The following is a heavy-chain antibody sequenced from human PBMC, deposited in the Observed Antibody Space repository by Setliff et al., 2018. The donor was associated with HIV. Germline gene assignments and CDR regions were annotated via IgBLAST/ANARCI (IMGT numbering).Heavy chain of an antibody. CDR3: ARGPGGTVPKPLDAFDI. CDR1: GTSINSHY. V-gene: IGHV4-59*11. J-gene: IGHJ3*02. D-gene: IGHD1-1*01. CDR2: IYYTGIP. Sequence: SETLSLTCTVSGTSINSHYWSWIRQTPGKGLQWIGLIYYTGIPTYNPSLEGRITMSVDTSKNQFSLKLSSVTAADTAVYYCARGPGGTVPKPLDAFDIWGQGTMVTVSS.